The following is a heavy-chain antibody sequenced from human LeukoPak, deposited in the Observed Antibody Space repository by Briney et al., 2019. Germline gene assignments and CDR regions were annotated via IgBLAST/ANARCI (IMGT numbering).Heavy chain of an antibody. V-gene: IGHV3-30*18. CDR3: AKVGGYDGEDY. CDR1: GFTFSSYW. Sequence: GGSLRLSCAASGFTFSSYWMSWVRQAPGKGLEWVAVISYDGSNKYYADSVKGRFTISRDNSKNTLYLQMNSLRAEDTAVYYCAKVGGYDGEDYWGQGTLVTVSS. J-gene: IGHJ4*02. CDR2: ISYDGSNK. D-gene: IGHD5-12*01.